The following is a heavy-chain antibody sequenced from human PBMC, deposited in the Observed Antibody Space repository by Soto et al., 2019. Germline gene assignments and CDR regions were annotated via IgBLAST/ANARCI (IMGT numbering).Heavy chain of an antibody. CDR2: ISYDGSNK. CDR1: GFTFSSYG. V-gene: IGHV3-30*18. CDR3: ANDKEWAYVWGSYRHSDAFDI. D-gene: IGHD3-16*02. J-gene: IGHJ3*02. Sequence: GGSLRLSCAASGFTFSSYGMHWVRQAPGKGLEWVAVISYDGSNKYYADSVKGRFTISRDNSKNTLYLQMNSLRAEDTAVYYCANDKEWAYVWGSYRHSDAFDIWGQGTMVTVSS.